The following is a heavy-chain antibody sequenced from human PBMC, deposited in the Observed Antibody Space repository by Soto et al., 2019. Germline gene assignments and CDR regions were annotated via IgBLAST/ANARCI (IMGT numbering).Heavy chain of an antibody. D-gene: IGHD5-18*01. CDR2: IYYSGST. J-gene: IGHJ6*02. V-gene: IGHV4-31*03. Sequence: PSETLSLTCTVSGGPIRSGGYYWSWVRQSPRRGLEWIGNIYYSGSTYYNPSLKSRLTISVDTSKNQFSLNLSSVTAADTAVYYCARDRLMATAGTARHYFGLDVWGQGTTVTVS. CDR3: ARDRLMATAGTARHYFGLDV. CDR1: GGPIRSGGYY.